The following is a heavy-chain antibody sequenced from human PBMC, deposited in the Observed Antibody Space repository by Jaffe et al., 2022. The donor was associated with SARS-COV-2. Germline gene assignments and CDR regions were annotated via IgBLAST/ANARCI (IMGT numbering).Heavy chain of an antibody. CDR2: IYHSGST. CDR3: ARGKNWNLDY. V-gene: IGHV4-38-2*02. J-gene: IGHJ4*02. Sequence: QVQLQESGPGLVKPSETLSLTCTVSGYSISSGYYWGWIRQPPGKGLEWIGSIYHSGSTYYNPSLKSRVTISVDTSKNQFSLKLSSVTAADTAVYYCARGKNWNLDYWGQGTLVTVSS. CDR1: GYSISSGYY. D-gene: IGHD1-1*01.